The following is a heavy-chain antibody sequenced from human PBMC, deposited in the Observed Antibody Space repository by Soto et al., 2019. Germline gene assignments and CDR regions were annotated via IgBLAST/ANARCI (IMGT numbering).Heavy chain of an antibody. CDR3: ARDSGRYYYGSGSYYGMDV. CDR1: GYTFTGYY. J-gene: IGHJ6*02. CDR2: INPNSSGT. Sequence: ASVKVSCKASGYTFTGYYMHWVRQAPGQGLEWMGWINPNSSGTNYAQKFQGRVTMTRDTSISTAYMELGRLRSDDTAVYYCARDSGRYYYGSGSYYGMDVWGQGTTVTVSS. V-gene: IGHV1-2*02. D-gene: IGHD3-10*01.